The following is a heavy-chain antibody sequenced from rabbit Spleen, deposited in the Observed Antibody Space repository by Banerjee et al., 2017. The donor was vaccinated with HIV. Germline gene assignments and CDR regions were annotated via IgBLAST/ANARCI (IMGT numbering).Heavy chain of an antibody. CDR2: INVITGKA. J-gene: IGHJ6*01. CDR1: GFPFSEKAV. Sequence: QEQLVESGGGLVKPGASLTLTCKASGFPFSEKAVMCWVRQVPGKGLTWIACINVITGKAVYASWAKGRFTFSRTSSTTVTLQMTSLTVADTATYFCARDTGSSFSSYGMDLWGQGTLVTVS. V-gene: IGHV1S45*01. D-gene: IGHD8-1*01. CDR3: ARDTGSSFSSYGMDL.